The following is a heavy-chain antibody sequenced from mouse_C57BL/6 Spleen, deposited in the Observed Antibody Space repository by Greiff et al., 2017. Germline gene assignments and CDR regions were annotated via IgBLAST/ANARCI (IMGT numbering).Heavy chain of an antibody. D-gene: IGHD1-1*01. Sequence: QVQLQQPGAELVKPGASVKLSCKASGYTFTSYWMQWVKQRPGQGLEWIGEIDPSDSYTNYNQKFKGKATLTVDTSSSTAYMQLSSLTSEDSAVYYGARPLYYGSSPYYFDYWGQGTTLTVSS. J-gene: IGHJ2*01. CDR1: GYTFTSYW. CDR2: IDPSDSYT. CDR3: ARPLYYGSSPYYFDY. V-gene: IGHV1-50*01.